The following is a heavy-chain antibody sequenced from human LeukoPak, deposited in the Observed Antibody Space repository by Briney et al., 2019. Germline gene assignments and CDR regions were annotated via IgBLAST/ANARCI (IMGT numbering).Heavy chain of an antibody. Sequence: SETLSLTCTVSGDSVSSYYWSWIRQPPGKRLEWIGCIYYSESATYNPSLKSRVTISLDTSKNQFFLKLSSVTAADTAVYYCARKRSFDLWGRGTLVTVSS. CDR1: GDSVSSYY. D-gene: IGHD3-9*01. V-gene: IGHV4-59*02. CDR3: ARKRSFDL. J-gene: IGHJ4*02. CDR2: IYYSESA.